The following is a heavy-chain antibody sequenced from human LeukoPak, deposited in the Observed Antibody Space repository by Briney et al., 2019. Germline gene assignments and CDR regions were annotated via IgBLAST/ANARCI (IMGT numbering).Heavy chain of an antibody. J-gene: IGHJ4*02. CDR2: IYYSGST. CDR3: ASLRGDYGDD. D-gene: IGHD4-17*01. Sequence: PSETLSLTCTVSGGSISSYYWSWIRQPPGKGLEWIGYIYYSGSTSYNPSLKSRVTISVDTSKNQFSLKLSSVTAADTAVYYCASLRGDYGDDWGQGTLVTVSS. V-gene: IGHV4-59*01. CDR1: GGSISSYY.